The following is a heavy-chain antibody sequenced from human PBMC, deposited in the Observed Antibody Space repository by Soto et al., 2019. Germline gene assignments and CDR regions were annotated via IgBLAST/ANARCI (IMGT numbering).Heavy chain of an antibody. Sequence: PSETLSLTCTVSGGSISNYFCNWIRQPAGKGLEWIGRIDNSGSTNYNPSLKSRITMSADTSRNQFSLKLNSVTAEDTAVYYCAKGPPRSGTFDYWGQGTLVTVSS. J-gene: IGHJ4*02. CDR2: IDNSGST. CDR3: AKGPPRSGTFDY. CDR1: GGSISNYF. V-gene: IGHV4-4*07.